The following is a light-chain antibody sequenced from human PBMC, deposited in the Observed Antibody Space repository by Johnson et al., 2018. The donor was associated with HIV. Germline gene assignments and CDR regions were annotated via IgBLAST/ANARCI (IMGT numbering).Light chain of an antibody. CDR2: QNT. Sequence: HSVLTQPPSVSAAPGQMVTISCSGSSSNIGRNYVSWCQQLPGTAPKLLIYQNTWRPSWIPDRFSGSTSGASATLAITGLQTGDEADYYCGTWDNSLKAEVFGTGTKVTVL. J-gene: IGLJ1*01. CDR1: SSNIGRNY. CDR3: GTWDNSLKAEV. V-gene: IGLV1-51*02.